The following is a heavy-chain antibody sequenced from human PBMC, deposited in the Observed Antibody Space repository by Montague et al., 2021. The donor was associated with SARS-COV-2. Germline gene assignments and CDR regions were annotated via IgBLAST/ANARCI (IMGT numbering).Heavy chain of an antibody. J-gene: IGHJ5*02. Sequence: TLSLTCTVSGGSISSDYYYWSWIRQHPGKGLEWIGYIYYSGSTXYNPSLKSRVTISVDTSKNQFSLKLNSVTAADTAVYYCAKIREQLVRRWSDPWGQGTLVTVSS. CDR2: IYYSGST. V-gene: IGHV4-31*03. D-gene: IGHD6-13*01. CDR3: AKIREQLVRRWSDP. CDR1: GGSISSDYYY.